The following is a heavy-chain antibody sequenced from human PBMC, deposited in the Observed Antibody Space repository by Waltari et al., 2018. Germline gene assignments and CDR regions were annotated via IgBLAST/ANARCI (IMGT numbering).Heavy chain of an antibody. CDR1: GFTFSSYP. D-gene: IGHD2-8*01. J-gene: IGHJ6*03. CDR3: ARGIYCTNGVCAPGGYYMDV. V-gene: IGHV3-30-3*01. CDR2: ISYDGNNK. Sequence: QVQLVESGGGVVQPGRSLILSCAASGFTFSSYPMPRVRQAPGKGLEWVAVISYDGNNKYYADSVKGRFTISRDNSKNTLYLQMNSLRAEDTAVYYCARGIYCTNGVCAPGGYYMDVWGKGTTVTISS.